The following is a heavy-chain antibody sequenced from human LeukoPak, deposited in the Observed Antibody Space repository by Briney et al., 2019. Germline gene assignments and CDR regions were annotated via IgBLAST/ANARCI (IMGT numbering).Heavy chain of an antibody. CDR3: AREVYCSGGSCFDGFDY. V-gene: IGHV3-21*01. CDR1: GFTFSSYS. Sequence: GGTLRLSCAASGFTFSSYSMNWVRQAPGKGLEWVSSISSSSSYISYADPVKGRFTISRDNAKNALYLQMNSLRAEDTAVYYCAREVYCSGGSCFDGFDYWGQGTLVTVSS. D-gene: IGHD2-15*01. CDR2: ISSSSSYI. J-gene: IGHJ4*02.